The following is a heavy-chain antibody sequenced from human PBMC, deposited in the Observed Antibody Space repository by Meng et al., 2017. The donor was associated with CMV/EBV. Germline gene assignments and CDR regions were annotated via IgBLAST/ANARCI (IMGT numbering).Heavy chain of an antibody. V-gene: IGHV3-7*04. D-gene: IGHD1-26*01. CDR3: AGGQWELLFDY. Sequence: GESLKISCAASGFTFSSYWMSWVRQAPGKGLEWVANIKQDGSEKYYVDSVKGRFTISRGNAKNSLYLQMNSLRAEDTAVYYCAGGQWELLFDYWGQGTLVTVSS. CDR2: IKQDGSEK. CDR1: GFTFSSYW. J-gene: IGHJ4*02.